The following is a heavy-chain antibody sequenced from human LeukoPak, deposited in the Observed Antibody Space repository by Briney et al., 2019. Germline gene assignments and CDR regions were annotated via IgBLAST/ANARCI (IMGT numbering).Heavy chain of an antibody. CDR1: GFTVSSKY. CDR2: IYSGDSP. D-gene: IGHD5-12*01. Sequence: GVSLRLSCAASGFTVSSKYLSWVRKAPGKGLECVSIIYSGDSPYYADSVKGRFTVSRDNSKNTLFLQMNSLRVEDTAVYYCATVGGYGSHFDYWGQGTLVTVSS. J-gene: IGHJ4*02. V-gene: IGHV3-53*01. CDR3: ATVGGYGSHFDY.